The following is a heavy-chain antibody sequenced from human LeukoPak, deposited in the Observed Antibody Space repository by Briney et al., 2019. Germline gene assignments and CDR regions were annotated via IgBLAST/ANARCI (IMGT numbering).Heavy chain of an antibody. V-gene: IGHV4-28*05. CDR3: AKNIDGHNWFDP. CDR1: GYSIRSSNW. CDR2: IHHGGGM. Sequence: SDTLSLTCAVSGYSIRSSNWWGWIRQPPGGGLEWIGYIHHGGGMYYNPSLKSRVAMSVDVSKNQFSLKVNSVTAVDTAMYYCAKNIDGHNWFDPWGQGTLVTVSS. J-gene: IGHJ5*02. D-gene: IGHD3-9*01.